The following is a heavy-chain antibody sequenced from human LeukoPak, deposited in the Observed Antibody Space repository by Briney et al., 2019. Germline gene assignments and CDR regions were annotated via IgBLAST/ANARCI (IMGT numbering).Heavy chain of an antibody. Sequence: SETLSLTCTVSGGSVSNGNSYWSWIRQPPGKGLEWIGYIYYSGTTRYKSSLKSRVTISVDTSKNQFSLKLSSVTAADTAVYYCARESVSSAWFDPWGQGTLVTVSS. D-gene: IGHD3-10*01. CDR1: GGSVSNGNSY. V-gene: IGHV4-61*01. J-gene: IGHJ5*02. CDR3: ARESVSSAWFDP. CDR2: IYYSGTT.